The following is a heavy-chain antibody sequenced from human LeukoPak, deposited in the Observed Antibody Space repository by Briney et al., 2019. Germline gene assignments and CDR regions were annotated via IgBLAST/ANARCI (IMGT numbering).Heavy chain of an antibody. CDR1: GGSFSGYY. J-gene: IGHJ4*02. Sequence: SETLSLTCAVYGGSFSGYYWSWIRQPAGKGLEWIGRIYTSGSTNYNPSLKSRVTISVDTSKNQFSLKLSSVTAADTAVYYCAKDRGGVVVRAFDYWGQGTLVTVSS. V-gene: IGHV4-4*07. CDR3: AKDRGGVVVRAFDY. CDR2: IYTSGST. D-gene: IGHD3-22*01.